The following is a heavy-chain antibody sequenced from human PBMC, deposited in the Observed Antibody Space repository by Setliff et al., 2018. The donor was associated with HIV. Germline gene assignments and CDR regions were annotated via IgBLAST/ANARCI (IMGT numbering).Heavy chain of an antibody. CDR1: GYTFTSYG. CDR3: ARDWSSGDYAVSPLYYYYGMDV. CDR2: ISAYNGNT. D-gene: IGHD4-17*01. V-gene: IGHV1-18*01. J-gene: IGHJ6*02. Sequence: ASVKVSCKASGYTFTSYGISWVRQAPGQGLEWMGWISAYNGNTNYAQKLQGRVTMTTDTSTSTAYMELRSLRSDDTAVYYCARDWSSGDYAVSPLYYYYGMDVWGQGTTVTVSS.